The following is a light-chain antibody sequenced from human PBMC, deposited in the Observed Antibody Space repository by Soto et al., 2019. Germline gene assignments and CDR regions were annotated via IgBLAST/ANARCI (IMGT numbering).Light chain of an antibody. CDR3: QQRSDWPWT. CDR1: QSGSSH. V-gene: IGKV3-11*01. Sequence: ELVLTQSPATLSLSPWERATLSCRASQSGSSHLAWSQQKPGQAPRLPMYDTFNRATGIPARFNGSGSGTDFTLTISSLEPQDFAVYYCQQRSDWPWTFGQGTKVDIK. CDR2: DTF. J-gene: IGKJ1*01.